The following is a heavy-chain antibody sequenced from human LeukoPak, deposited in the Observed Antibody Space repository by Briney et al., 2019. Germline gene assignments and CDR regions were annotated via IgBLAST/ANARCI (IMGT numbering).Heavy chain of an antibody. CDR1: GFPFNTYW. CDR3: TPEVWELQGASDI. CDR2: IKEDGSEE. J-gene: IGHJ3*02. Sequence: GGSLRLSCAASGFPFNTYWMTWVRQAPGKGLEWVANIKEDGSEEHYVDSVKGRFTISRDNAKNSLYLQMNSLRAADTAMYYCTPEVWELQGASDIWGQGTMVTVSS. V-gene: IGHV3-7*01. D-gene: IGHD1-26*01.